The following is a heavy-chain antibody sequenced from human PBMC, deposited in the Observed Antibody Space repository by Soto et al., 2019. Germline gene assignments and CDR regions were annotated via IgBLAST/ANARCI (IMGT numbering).Heavy chain of an antibody. J-gene: IGHJ3*02. D-gene: IGHD3-3*01. V-gene: IGHV4-59*01. Sequence: PSETPSLTCTVSGGSFSSYYWSWIRQPPGKGLEWIGYIYYSGSTNYNPSLKSRVTISVDTSKNQFSLKLSSVTAADTAVYYCARVLVFWSGGRVGAYAIWGQGTLVIVSS. CDR1: GGSFSSYY. CDR3: ARVLVFWSGGRVGAYAI. CDR2: IYYSGST.